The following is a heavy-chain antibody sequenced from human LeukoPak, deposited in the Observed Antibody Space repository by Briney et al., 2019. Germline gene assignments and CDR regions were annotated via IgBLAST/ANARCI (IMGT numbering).Heavy chain of an antibody. CDR1: GGSISSSSYY. CDR2: IYYSGST. CDR3: ARLQAGTTDY. V-gene: IGHV4-39*01. Sequence: PSETLSLTCTVSGGSISSSSYYWGWIRQPSGKGLEWIGSIYYSGSTYYNPSLKSRVTISVDTSKNQFSLKLSSVTAADTAVYYCARLQAGTTDYWGQGALVTVSS. D-gene: IGHD1-1*01. J-gene: IGHJ4*02.